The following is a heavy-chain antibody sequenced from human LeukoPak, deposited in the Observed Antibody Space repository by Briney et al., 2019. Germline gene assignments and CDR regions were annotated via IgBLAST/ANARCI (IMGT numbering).Heavy chain of an antibody. D-gene: IGHD3-3*01. CDR1: GFIFSNFW. CDR3: AKAAPPSIRFLEWLFDY. V-gene: IGHV3-74*01. CDR2: INSDGRTT. Sequence: PGGSLRLSCAASGFIFSNFWMHWVRQVPGKGLVWVSHINSDGRTTDYADSVRGRFTISRDNAKNTLYLQMNSLRAEDTAVYYCAKAAPPSIRFLEWLFDYWGQGTLVTVSS. J-gene: IGHJ4*02.